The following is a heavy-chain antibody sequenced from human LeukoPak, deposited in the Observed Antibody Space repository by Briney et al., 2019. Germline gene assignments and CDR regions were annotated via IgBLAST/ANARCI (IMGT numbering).Heavy chain of an antibody. D-gene: IGHD1-26*01. V-gene: IGHV4-4*07. CDR1: GGSISSYY. J-gene: IGHJ4*02. CDR2: FYSTGST. Sequence: PETLSLTCTVSGGSISSYYWTWIRQPAGKGLEWIGRFYSTGSTNYNPSLKSRVTMSVDTSKNQFSLKLSSVTAADTAVYYCARDQYSGSLDYWGQGTLVTVSS. CDR3: ARDQYSGSLDY.